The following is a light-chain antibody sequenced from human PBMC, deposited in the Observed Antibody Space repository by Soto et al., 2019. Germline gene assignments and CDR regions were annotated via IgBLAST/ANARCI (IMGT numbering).Light chain of an antibody. CDR1: SSDVGSYNL. Sequence: QSALTQPASVSGSPGQSITISCTGTSSDVGSYNLVSWYQQHPGKAPKLMIYEGSKRPSGVSNRFPGSKSGNTASLTISGLQAEDEADYYCSSYAGSSTWVFGGGTKLTVL. V-gene: IGLV2-23*01. CDR2: EGS. J-gene: IGLJ3*02. CDR3: SSYAGSSTWV.